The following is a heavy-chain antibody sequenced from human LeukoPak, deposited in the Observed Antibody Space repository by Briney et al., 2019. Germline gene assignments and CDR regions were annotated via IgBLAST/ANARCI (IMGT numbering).Heavy chain of an antibody. V-gene: IGHV4-39*01. CDR2: IYYSGST. Sequence: SETMSLTCTVSGGSISNSSCYWGWIRQPRGKGLEWFGMIYYSGSTYYNSSLKSRVNISVDTSKNQFSLKLSSVTAADTAVYYCAITYSNYFEYWGQGTLVTVSS. CDR1: GGSISNSSCY. J-gene: IGHJ4*02. CDR3: AITYSNYFEY. D-gene: IGHD4-11*01.